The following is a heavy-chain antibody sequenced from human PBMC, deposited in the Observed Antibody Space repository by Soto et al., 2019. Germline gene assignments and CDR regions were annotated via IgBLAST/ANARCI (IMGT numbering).Heavy chain of an antibody. Sequence: GGSLRLSCAASGFTFSSHVMSWVRQAPGKGLEWVSGISTGGGSTDYADSVKGRFTISRDNSKSTVYLELNNLSAEDTAVYHCAKNQGVELVPLATVDWFDPWGQGSVVTVSS. V-gene: IGHV3-23*01. J-gene: IGHJ5*02. D-gene: IGHD1-26*01. CDR2: ISTGGGST. CDR1: GFTFSSHV. CDR3: AKNQGVELVPLATVDWFDP.